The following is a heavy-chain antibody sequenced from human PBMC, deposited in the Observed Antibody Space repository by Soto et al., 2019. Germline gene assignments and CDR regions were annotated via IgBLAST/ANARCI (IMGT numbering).Heavy chain of an antibody. CDR1: GFTFSSYA. D-gene: IGHD3-22*01. V-gene: IGHV3-48*03. CDR3: ARDSSPIVVVTTPYYYYGMDV. CDR2: ISSSGSTI. J-gene: IGHJ6*02. Sequence: EVQLVESGGGLVQPGGSLRLSCAASGFTFSSYAMNWVRQAPGKGLEWVSYISSSGSTIYYADSVKGRFTISRDNAKNSLYLQMNSLRAEDTAVYYCARDSSPIVVVTTPYYYYGMDVWGQGTTVTVSS.